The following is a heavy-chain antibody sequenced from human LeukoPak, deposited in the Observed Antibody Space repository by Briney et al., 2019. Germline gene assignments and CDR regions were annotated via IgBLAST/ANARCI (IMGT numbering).Heavy chain of an antibody. V-gene: IGHV4-59*01. CDR2: IYFSGST. Sequence: SETLSLTCTVSGGSISSYYWSWIRQRPGKGLEWIGYIYFSGSTNYNPSLKSRVTISVDTSKNQFSLKLSSVTAADTAVYYCARDYYDFWSGYPLTYGMDVWGQGTTVTVSS. CDR3: ARDYYDFWSGYPLTYGMDV. CDR1: GGSISSYY. J-gene: IGHJ6*02. D-gene: IGHD3-3*01.